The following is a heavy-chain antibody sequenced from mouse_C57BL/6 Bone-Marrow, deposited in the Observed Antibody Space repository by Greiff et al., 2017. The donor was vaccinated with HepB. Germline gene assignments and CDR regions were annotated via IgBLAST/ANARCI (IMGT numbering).Heavy chain of an antibody. Sequence: VQLQQSGAELVRPGASVKLSCTASGFNIKDDYMHWVKQRPEQGLEWIGWIDPENGDTEYASKFQGKATITADTSSNTAYLQLSSLTSEDTAVYYCTFCGSSYVDWFAYWGQGTLVTVSA. CDR3: TFCGSSYVDWFAY. J-gene: IGHJ3*01. V-gene: IGHV14-4*01. CDR2: IDPENGDT. CDR1: GFNIKDDY. D-gene: IGHD1-1*01.